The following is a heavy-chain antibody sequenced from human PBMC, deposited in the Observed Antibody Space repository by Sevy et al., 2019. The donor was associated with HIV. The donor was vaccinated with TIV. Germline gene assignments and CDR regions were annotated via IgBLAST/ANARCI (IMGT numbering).Heavy chain of an antibody. J-gene: IGHJ4*02. D-gene: IGHD6-19*01. CDR3: AKGPHPGYSSGWYDY. V-gene: IGHV3-23*01. CDR2: ISGSGGST. Sequence: GGSLRLSCAASGFTFSSYAMSWVRQAPGKGLEWVSAISGSGGSTYYADSVKGRFTISRDNSKNTQYLQMNSLRAEDTAVYYCAKGPHPGYSSGWYDYWGQGTLVTVSS. CDR1: GFTFSSYA.